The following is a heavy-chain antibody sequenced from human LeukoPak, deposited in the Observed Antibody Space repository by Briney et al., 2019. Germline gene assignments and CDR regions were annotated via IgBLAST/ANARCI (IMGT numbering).Heavy chain of an antibody. Sequence: PSETLSLTCTVSGGSISSSSYYWGWIRQPPGKGLEWIGSIYYSGSTYYNPSLKSRVTISVDTSKNQFSLKLSSVTAADTAVYYCARGPSRRWSGYWDFDYWGQGTLVTVSS. CDR2: IYYSGST. CDR3: ARGPSRRWSGYWDFDY. D-gene: IGHD3-3*01. V-gene: IGHV4-39*01. CDR1: GGSISSSSYY. J-gene: IGHJ4*02.